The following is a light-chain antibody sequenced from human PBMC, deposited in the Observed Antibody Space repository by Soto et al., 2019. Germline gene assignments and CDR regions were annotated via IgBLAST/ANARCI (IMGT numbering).Light chain of an antibody. CDR3: QQYGTSPWT. CDR2: GAS. J-gene: IGKJ1*01. V-gene: IGKV3-20*01. Sequence: ESVLTQSPGTLSLSPGERATLSCRASQSVGSSYLAWYQQKPGQAPRLLIFGASSRAAGIPDRFSGSASGTDFTLTISRVEPEYFAVYYCQQYGTSPWTFGQGTKVEI. CDR1: QSVGSSY.